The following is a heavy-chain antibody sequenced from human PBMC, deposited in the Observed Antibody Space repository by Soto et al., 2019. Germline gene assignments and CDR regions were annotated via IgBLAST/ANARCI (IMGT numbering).Heavy chain of an antibody. D-gene: IGHD3-3*01. V-gene: IGHV1-8*01. CDR1: GYTFTSYD. J-gene: IGHJ5*02. CDR2: MNTNSGNT. Sequence: QVQLVQSGAEVKKPGASVKVSCKASGYTFTSYDINWVRQATGQGLEWMGWMNTNSGNTGYAQKFPSRVTMTRNTSISTAYMELSNLRSEDTAVYYCARGRELRFLEWLLPNLFDPWGQGTLVTVSS. CDR3: ARGRELRFLEWLLPNLFDP.